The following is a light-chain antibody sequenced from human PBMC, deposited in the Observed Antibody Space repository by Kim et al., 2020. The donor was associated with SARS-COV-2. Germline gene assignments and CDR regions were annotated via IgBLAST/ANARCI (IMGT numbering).Light chain of an antibody. CDR3: MQALQTPST. CDR2: LGT. CDR1: QSLLHSNGYNY. J-gene: IGKJ3*01. V-gene: IGKV2-28*01. Sequence: DIVMTQSPLSLSVIPGEPASISCRSSQSLLHSNGYNYLDLHLQKPGHPPQLLIYLGTNRASGVPDRFSGSGSGTDFTLKLTRVEAEDVGVYYCMQALQTPSTFGPGTKVDIK.